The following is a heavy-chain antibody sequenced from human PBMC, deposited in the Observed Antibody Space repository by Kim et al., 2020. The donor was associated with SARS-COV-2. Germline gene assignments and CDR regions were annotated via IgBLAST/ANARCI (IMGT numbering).Heavy chain of an antibody. J-gene: IGHJ4*02. CDR3: ARGTGTSKDLFDY. CDR1: GGTFSSYA. Sequence: SVKVSCKASGGTFSSYAISWVRQAPGQGLEWMGRIIPILGIANYAQKFQGRVTITADKSTSTAYMELSSLRSEDTAVYYCARGTGTSKDLFDYWGQGTLVTVSS. CDR2: IIPILGIA. D-gene: IGHD1-1*01. V-gene: IGHV1-69*04.